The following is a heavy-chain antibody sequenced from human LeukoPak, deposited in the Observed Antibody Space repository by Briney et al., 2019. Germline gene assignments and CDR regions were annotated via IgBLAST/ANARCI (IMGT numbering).Heavy chain of an antibody. CDR3: ARVEYGSLDY. CDR1: GGSISSGGYS. V-gene: IGHV4-30-2*01. D-gene: IGHD4-17*01. CDR2: IYHSGST. J-gene: IGHJ4*02. Sequence: SQTLSLTCAVSGGSISSGGYSWSWIRQPPGTGLEWIGYIYHSGSTYYNPSLKSRVTISVDRSKNQFSLKLSSVTAADTAVYYCARVEYGSLDYWGQGTLVTVSS.